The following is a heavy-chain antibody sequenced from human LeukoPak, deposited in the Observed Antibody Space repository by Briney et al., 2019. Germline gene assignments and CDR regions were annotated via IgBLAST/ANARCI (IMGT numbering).Heavy chain of an antibody. V-gene: IGHV4-39*01. Sequence: SETLSLTCTVSGGSISSSSYYWGWIRQPPGKGLEWIGSIYYGGSTYYNPSLKSRVTISVDTSKNQFSLKLSSVTAADTAVYYCARQGSGSFDYWGQGTLVTVSS. D-gene: IGHD3-10*01. CDR1: GGSISSSSYY. J-gene: IGHJ4*02. CDR3: ARQGSGSFDY. CDR2: IYYGGST.